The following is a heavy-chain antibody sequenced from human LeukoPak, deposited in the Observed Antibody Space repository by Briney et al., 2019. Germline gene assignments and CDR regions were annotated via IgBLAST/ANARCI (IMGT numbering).Heavy chain of an antibody. J-gene: IGHJ3*01. CDR2: ISSSGST. V-gene: IGHV4-61*02. CDR1: GDSISSGDYY. Sequence: SETLSLTCTVSGDSISSGDYYWSWIRQPAGKGLEWIGRISSSGSTNYNPSLKSRVTISVDTSKNQFSLKLSSVTAADTAEYFCACGTSCYVCSGAFGVWGLGVMVSVSS. CDR3: ACGTSCYVCSGAFGV. D-gene: IGHD3-10*02.